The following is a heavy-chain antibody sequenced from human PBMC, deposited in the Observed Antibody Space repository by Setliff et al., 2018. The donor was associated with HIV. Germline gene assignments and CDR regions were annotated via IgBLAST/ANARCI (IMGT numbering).Heavy chain of an antibody. V-gene: IGHV3-7*03. Sequence: GGSLRLSFAASGFNFNNYEMNWVRQAPGEGLEWVANREKDGSEKYYVYSVKGRFTISRDNAKNSLYLQMNSLRAEDTAVYYCARGHYSSSSGWGQGALVTVSS. D-gene: IGHD6-6*01. CDR2: REKDGSEK. J-gene: IGHJ4*02. CDR3: ARGHYSSSSG. CDR1: GFNFNNYE.